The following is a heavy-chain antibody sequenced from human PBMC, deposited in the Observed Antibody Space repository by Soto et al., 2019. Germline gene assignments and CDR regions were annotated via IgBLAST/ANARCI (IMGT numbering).Heavy chain of an antibody. D-gene: IGHD3-22*01. J-gene: IGHJ4*02. CDR2: MNPNSGNT. CDR1: GYTFTSYD. CDR3: ARADYYDRSGYLLPCGY. V-gene: IGHV1-8*01. Sequence: QVQLMQSGAEVKKPGASVKVSCKASGYTFTSYDINWVRQATGQGLEWMGWMNPNSGNTGYAQKFQGRVTMTRNTSISTAYMELSSLRSEDTAVYYCARADYYDRSGYLLPCGYWGQGTLVTVSS.